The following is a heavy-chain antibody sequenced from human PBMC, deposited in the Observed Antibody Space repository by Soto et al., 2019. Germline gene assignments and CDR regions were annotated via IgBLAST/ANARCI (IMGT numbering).Heavy chain of an antibody. D-gene: IGHD2-21*01. CDR2: IKDSGGGT. CDR3: AKDHYGESNHFDF. CDR1: GFTFSNYG. Sequence: EVQLLESGGGVIQPGGSLRLSCVTSGFTFSNYGMNWVRQAPGKGLEWVSVIKDSGGGTDYADSVKGRFTISRDNSKNTLYLQLSSLRADDTAVYYCAKDHYGESNHFDFWGQGTLVTVSS. J-gene: IGHJ4*02. V-gene: IGHV3-23*01.